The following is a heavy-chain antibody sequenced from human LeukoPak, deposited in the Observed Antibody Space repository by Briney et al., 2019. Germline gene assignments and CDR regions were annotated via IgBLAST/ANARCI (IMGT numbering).Heavy chain of an antibody. Sequence: GASVKVSCKASGGTFSSHTISWVRQAPGQGLEWMGGIIPIFGTANYAQKFQGRVTVTADESTSTAYMELSSLRSEDTAVYYCASRDRVAYYYDSSGYYYEGYFDYWGQGTLVTVSS. CDR1: GGTFSSHT. CDR2: IIPIFGTA. CDR3: ASRDRVAYYYDSSGYYYEGYFDY. V-gene: IGHV1-69*13. J-gene: IGHJ4*02. D-gene: IGHD3-22*01.